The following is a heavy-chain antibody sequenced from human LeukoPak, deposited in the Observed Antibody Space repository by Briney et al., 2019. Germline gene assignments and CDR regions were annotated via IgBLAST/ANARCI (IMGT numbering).Heavy chain of an antibody. V-gene: IGHV3-7*01. Sequence: GGSLRLSCAASGFTFSSYWMSWVRQAPGKGLEWVANIKQDGSEKYYVDSVKGRFTISRDNAKNSLYLQMNSLRAEDTAEYYCARDPYGSGTYYNGYWGQGTLVTVSS. CDR3: ARDPYGSGTYYNGY. CDR2: IKQDGSEK. D-gene: IGHD3-10*01. CDR1: GFTFSSYW. J-gene: IGHJ4*02.